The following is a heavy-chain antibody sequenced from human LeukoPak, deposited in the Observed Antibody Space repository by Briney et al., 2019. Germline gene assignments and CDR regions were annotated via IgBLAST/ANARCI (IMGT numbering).Heavy chain of an antibody. V-gene: IGHV3-23*01. CDR2: ISGSGGST. CDR1: GFTFSSYA. D-gene: IGHD6-19*01. Sequence: GGSLRLSCAASGFTFSSYAMSWVRQAPGKGLEWVSAISGSGGSTYYADSVKGRFTISRDNSKNTLYLQMNSLRVEDTAVYYCAKGQGSGPYYFDYWGQGTLVTVSS. J-gene: IGHJ4*02. CDR3: AKGQGSGPYYFDY.